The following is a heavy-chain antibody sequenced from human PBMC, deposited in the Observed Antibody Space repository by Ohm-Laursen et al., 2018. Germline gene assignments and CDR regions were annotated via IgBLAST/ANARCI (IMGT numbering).Heavy chain of an antibody. D-gene: IGHD3-3*01. CDR1: GGSISSYY. V-gene: IGHV4-59*08. CDR3: ARGLGGYDFWSGYYGPHYYYYGMDV. J-gene: IGHJ6*02. Sequence: GTLSLTCTVSGGSISSYYWSWIRQPPGKGLEWIGYIYYSGSTNYNPSLKSRVTISVDTSKNQFSLKLSSVTAADTAVYYCARGLGGYDFWSGYYGPHYYYYGMDVWGQGTTVTVSS. CDR2: IYYSGST.